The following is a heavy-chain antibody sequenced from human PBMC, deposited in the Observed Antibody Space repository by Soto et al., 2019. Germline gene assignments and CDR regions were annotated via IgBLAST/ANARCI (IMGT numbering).Heavy chain of an antibody. J-gene: IGHJ4*02. CDR2: IVVGSGNT. Sequence: SVKVSCKASGFTFTSSAVQWVRQARGQRLEWIGWIVVGSGNTNYAQKFQERVTITRDMSTSTAYMELSSLRSEDTAVYYCAAAPGYSYGPDYWGQGTLVTVSS. D-gene: IGHD5-18*01. CDR3: AAAPGYSYGPDY. CDR1: GFTFTSSA. V-gene: IGHV1-58*01.